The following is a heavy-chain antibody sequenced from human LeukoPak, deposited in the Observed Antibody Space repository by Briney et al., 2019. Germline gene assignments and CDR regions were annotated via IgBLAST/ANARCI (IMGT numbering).Heavy chain of an antibody. CDR2: IIPIFGTA. D-gene: IGHD2-2*01. Sequence: SVKVSCMASGGTFSSYAISWVRQAPGQGPEWMGGIIPIFGTANYAQKFQGRVTITADESTSTAYMELSSLRSEDTAVYYCARYVVVPAELDYWGQGTLVTVSS. V-gene: IGHV1-69*13. CDR3: ARYVVVPAELDY. J-gene: IGHJ4*02. CDR1: GGTFSSYA.